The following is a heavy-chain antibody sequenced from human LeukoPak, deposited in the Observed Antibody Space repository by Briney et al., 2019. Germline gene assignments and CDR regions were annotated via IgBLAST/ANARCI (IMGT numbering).Heavy chain of an antibody. J-gene: IGHJ6*03. V-gene: IGHV4-39*01. D-gene: IGHD2-15*01. Sequence: SETLSLTCTVAGSSITSSTYHWGWIRQPPGKGLEWIGTIHYSGSTYKNPSLESRVTLFVEMPKNQFTLKLSSVTAADTAVYYCARVVPDPYSRDYYYYMDVWGEGTTVAVSS. CDR1: GSSITSSTYH. CDR3: ARVVPDPYSRDYYYYMDV. CDR2: IHYSGST.